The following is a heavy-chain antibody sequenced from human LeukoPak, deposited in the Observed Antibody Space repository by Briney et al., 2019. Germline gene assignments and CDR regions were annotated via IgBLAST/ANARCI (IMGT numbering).Heavy chain of an antibody. Sequence: PAGGSLRLSGAASGFTFSSYGMHWVRQAPGKGLEWVAVRSYDGSNKYYADSVKGRFTISRDNSKNTLYLQMNSLRAEDTAVYYCAKDEAISSTSGNWFDPWGQGTLVTVSS. CDR1: GFTFSSYG. J-gene: IGHJ5*02. CDR3: AKDEAISSTSGNWFDP. V-gene: IGHV3-30*18. D-gene: IGHD2-2*01. CDR2: RSYDGSNK.